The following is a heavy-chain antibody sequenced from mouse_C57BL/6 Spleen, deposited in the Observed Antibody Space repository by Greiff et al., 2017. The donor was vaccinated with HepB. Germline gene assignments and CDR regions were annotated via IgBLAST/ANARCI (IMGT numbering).Heavy chain of an antibody. D-gene: IGHD1-1*01. V-gene: IGHV1-9*01. CDR3: ARWGGYGISSYFDV. CDR2: ILPGSGST. Sequence: VQLQQSGAELMKPGASVKLSCKATGYTFTGYWIEWVKQRPGHGLEWIGEILPGSGSTNYNEKFQGKATFTADTSSNTAYMQLSILATEDSAIYYGARWGGYGISSYFDVWGTGTTVTVSS. J-gene: IGHJ1*03. CDR1: GYTFTGYW.